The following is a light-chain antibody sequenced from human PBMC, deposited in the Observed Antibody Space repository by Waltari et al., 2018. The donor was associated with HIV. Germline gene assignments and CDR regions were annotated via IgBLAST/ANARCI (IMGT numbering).Light chain of an antibody. J-gene: IGKJ1*01. V-gene: IGKV3-15*01. CDR1: QSVGGN. CDR3: QQYNELPQT. CDR2: GAT. Sequence: EIVLTQSPDTLPVSPGDRATLSCRASQSVGGNLAWYQVRPGQTPSLLIYGATSRTTGFPARFSGRGSGTEFTLTISGLQSEDFAIYYCQQYNELPQTFGQGTRV.